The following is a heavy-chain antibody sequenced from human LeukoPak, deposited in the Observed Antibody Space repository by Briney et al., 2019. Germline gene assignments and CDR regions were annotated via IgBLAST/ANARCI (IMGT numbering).Heavy chain of an antibody. CDR3: ARDLRILYDFWSGYNDY. D-gene: IGHD3-3*01. J-gene: IGHJ4*02. V-gene: IGHV3-21*01. CDR1: GFTFSSYS. CDR2: ISSSSSYI. Sequence: PGGSLRLSCAASGFTFSSYSMNWVRQAPGKGLEWVSSISSSSSYIYYADSVKGRFTISRDNAKNSLYLQMNGLRAEDTAVYYCARDLRILYDFWSGYNDYWGQGTLVTVSS.